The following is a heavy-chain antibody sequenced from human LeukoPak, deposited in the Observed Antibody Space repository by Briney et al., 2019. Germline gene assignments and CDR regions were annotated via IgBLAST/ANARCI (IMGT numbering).Heavy chain of an antibody. Sequence: ASVKVSCKASGYTFTGYYMHWMRQAPGQGLEWMGWINPNSGGTNYAQKFQGRVTMTRDTSISTAYMELSRLRSDDTAVYYCARGGYGKLGIRLLYGDWGQGTLVTVSS. V-gene: IGHV1-2*02. CDR1: GYTFTGYY. D-gene: IGHD7-27*01. J-gene: IGHJ4*02. CDR2: INPNSGGT. CDR3: ARGGYGKLGIRLLYGD.